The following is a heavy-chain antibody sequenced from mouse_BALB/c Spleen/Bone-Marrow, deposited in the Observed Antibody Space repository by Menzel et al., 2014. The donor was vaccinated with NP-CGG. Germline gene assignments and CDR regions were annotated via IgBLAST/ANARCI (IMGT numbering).Heavy chain of an antibody. Sequence: EVQLVESGGGLVQPGGSRKLSCAASGFTFSSFGMHWIRQAPEKGLEWVAYISSGSSTFYYADTVKGRFTVSRDNPKNTLFLQMTGLRSEDTAMYYCAREDGDYAGVDYWGQGTTLTVSS. D-gene: IGHD2-13*01. CDR2: ISSGSSTF. V-gene: IGHV5-17*02. CDR3: AREDGDYAGVDY. J-gene: IGHJ2*01. CDR1: GFTFSSFG.